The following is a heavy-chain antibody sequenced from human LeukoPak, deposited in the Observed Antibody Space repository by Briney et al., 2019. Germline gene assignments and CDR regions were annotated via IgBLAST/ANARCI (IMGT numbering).Heavy chain of an antibody. V-gene: IGHV3-23*01. D-gene: IGHD2-2*01. Sequence: PGGSLRLSCAASGFTFSSYAMSWVRQAPGKGLEWVSAISGSGGSTYYADSVKGRFTISRDNSKNTLYLQMNSLRAEDTAVYYCAKEREYQLIRRAPCFDYWGHGTLVTVSS. CDR3: AKEREYQLIRRAPCFDY. CDR1: GFTFSSYA. J-gene: IGHJ4*01. CDR2: ISGSGGST.